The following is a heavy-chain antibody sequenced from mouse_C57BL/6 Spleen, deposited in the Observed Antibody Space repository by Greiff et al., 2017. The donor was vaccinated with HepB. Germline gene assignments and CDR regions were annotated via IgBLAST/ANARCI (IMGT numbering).Heavy chain of an antibody. CDR2: INPNNGGT. D-gene: IGHD1-1*01. V-gene: IGHV1-22*01. CDR3: ASIYYYGSSFDY. J-gene: IGHJ2*01. CDR1: GYTFTDYN. Sequence: EVQLQQSGPELVKPGASVKMSCKASGYTFTDYNMHWVKQSHGKSLEWIGYINPNNGGTSYNQKFKGKATLTVNKSSSTAYMEIRSLTSEESAVYYCASIYYYGSSFDYWGQGTTLTVSS.